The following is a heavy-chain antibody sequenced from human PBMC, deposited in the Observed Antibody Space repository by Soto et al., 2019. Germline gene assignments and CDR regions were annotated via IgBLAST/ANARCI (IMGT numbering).Heavy chain of an antibody. V-gene: IGHV3-9*01. D-gene: IGHD3-10*01. Sequence: PGGSLRLSCAASGFTFDDYAMHWVRQAPGKGLEWVSGISWNSGSIGYADSVKGRFTISRDNAKNSLYLQMNSLRAEDTALYYCAKGGELGPYYYYGMDVWGQGTTVTV. CDR2: ISWNSGSI. CDR3: AKGGELGPYYYYGMDV. J-gene: IGHJ6*02. CDR1: GFTFDDYA.